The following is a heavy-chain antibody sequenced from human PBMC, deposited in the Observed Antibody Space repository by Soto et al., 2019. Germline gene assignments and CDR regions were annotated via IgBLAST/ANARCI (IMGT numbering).Heavy chain of an antibody. D-gene: IGHD1-26*01. CDR2: IKEDGSER. J-gene: IGHJ2*01. V-gene: IGHV3-7*01. CDR3: VRVEGQWELTL. Sequence: EVQLVESGGGLVQPGGSLRLSCAASGFTFSRYWMNWVRQAPGKGLEWVANIKEDGSERYYVDSVKGRLTISRDNAKSSLYLQMNSLRAEDTAVYYCVRVEGQWELTLWGRGNLVTVSS. CDR1: GFTFSRYW.